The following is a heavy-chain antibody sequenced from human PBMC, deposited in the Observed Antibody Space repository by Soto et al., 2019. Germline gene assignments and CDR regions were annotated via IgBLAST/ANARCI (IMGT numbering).Heavy chain of an antibody. J-gene: IGHJ6*02. D-gene: IGHD3-9*01. CDR3: ARSDPDNYYYYGMDV. V-gene: IGHV1-69*06. CDR2: IIPIFGTA. CDR1: GGTFSSYA. Sequence: ASVKVSCKASGGTFSSYAISWVRQAPGQGLEWMGGIIPIFGTANYAQKFQGRVTITADKSTSTAYMELSSLRSEDTAVYYCARSDPDNYYYYGMDVWGQGTTVTVSS.